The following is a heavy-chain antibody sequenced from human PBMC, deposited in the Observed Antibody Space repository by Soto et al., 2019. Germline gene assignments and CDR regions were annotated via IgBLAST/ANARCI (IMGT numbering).Heavy chain of an antibody. Sequence: GGSLRLSCAASGFTFSSYAMTWVRQAPGKGLEWVSGISGSGGSTYSADSVKGRFTISRDNSKNTLFLQMNSLRAEDTAVYYCAKDLKYQLLSFDYWGQGTLVTVSS. CDR1: GFTFSSYA. CDR2: ISGSGGST. CDR3: AKDLKYQLLSFDY. J-gene: IGHJ4*02. V-gene: IGHV3-23*01. D-gene: IGHD2-2*01.